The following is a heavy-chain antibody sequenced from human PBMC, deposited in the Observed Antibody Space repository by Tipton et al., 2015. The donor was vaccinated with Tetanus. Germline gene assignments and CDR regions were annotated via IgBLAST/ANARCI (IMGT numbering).Heavy chain of an antibody. V-gene: IGHV3-53*01. Sequence: SLRLSCAASGFSVKDYYMNWVRQAPGKGLEWISVMYSGGTTYYADSVKGRFTISRDNSKNTLYLQMNSLRVDDTAAYFCARLGYTYGDFWGQGTLVSVSS. J-gene: IGHJ4*02. CDR2: MYSGGTT. D-gene: IGHD5-18*01. CDR3: ARLGYTYGDF. CDR1: GFSVKDYY.